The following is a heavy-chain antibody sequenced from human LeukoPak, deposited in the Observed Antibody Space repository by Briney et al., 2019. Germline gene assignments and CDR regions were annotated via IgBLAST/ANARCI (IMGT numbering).Heavy chain of an antibody. V-gene: IGHV4-59*01. CDR1: GGSISSYY. D-gene: IGHD3-10*01. Sequence: SETLSLTCTVSGGSISSYYWSWIRQPPGKGLEWIGYIYYSGSTNYNPSLKSRVTISVDTSKNQFSLKLSSVTAADTAVYYCARDGGGYGSGSYYNVENYYYYGMDVWGQGTTVTVSS. CDR3: ARDGGGYGSGSYYNVENYYYYGMDV. J-gene: IGHJ6*02. CDR2: IYYSGST.